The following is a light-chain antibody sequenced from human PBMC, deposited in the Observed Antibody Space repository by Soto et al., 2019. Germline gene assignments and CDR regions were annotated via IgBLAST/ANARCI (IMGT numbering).Light chain of an antibody. CDR2: GAS. V-gene: IGKV3-20*01. CDR1: QSVSSSY. Sequence: EIVLTQSPGTLSLSPGERATLSCRASQSVSSSYLAWYQQKPGQAPRLLIYGASSRATVIPDRFSGSGSGTDFTLNISRLEPEDFAVYYCQQYGRTFGQGTKVEI. J-gene: IGKJ1*01. CDR3: QQYGRT.